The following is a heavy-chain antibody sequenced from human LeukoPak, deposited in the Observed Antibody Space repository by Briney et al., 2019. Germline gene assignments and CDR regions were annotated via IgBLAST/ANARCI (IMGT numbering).Heavy chain of an antibody. CDR3: VWNSEHYFDF. Sequence: GGSLRLSCAASGFTFINAWMSWVRQAPGKGLEWVGRIKNKGEGETTDYAAPVKGRFAISRDDSKNTLFLQMHSLETEDTALYYCVWNSEHYFDFWGQGSLVTVSS. V-gene: IGHV3-15*01. CDR2: IKNKGEGETT. CDR1: GFTFINAW. J-gene: IGHJ4*02. D-gene: IGHD1-7*01.